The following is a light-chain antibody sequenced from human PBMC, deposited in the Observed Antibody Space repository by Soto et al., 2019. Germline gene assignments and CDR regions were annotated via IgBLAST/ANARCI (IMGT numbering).Light chain of an antibody. CDR3: QQSYSTPLT. Sequence: DIQMTQSPSSLSASVGDRVTITCRASQSTSSYLNWYQQKPGQAPKRLIYAASSLQSGVPSRFSGSGSGTAFTLTISSLQPEDFATYYCQQSYSTPLTFGGGTKVEIK. CDR2: AAS. CDR1: QSTSSY. V-gene: IGKV1-39*01. J-gene: IGKJ4*01.